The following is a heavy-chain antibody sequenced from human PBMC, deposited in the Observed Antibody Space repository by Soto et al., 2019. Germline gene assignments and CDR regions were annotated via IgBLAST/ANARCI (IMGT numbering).Heavy chain of an antibody. D-gene: IGHD3-3*01. CDR2: IRSKAYGGTT. V-gene: IGHV3-49*03. J-gene: IGHJ6*02. CDR3: TRAIDFLSGPTYGMDV. CDR1: GFTFGAYA. Sequence: GGSLRLSCTASGFTFGAYAMSWFRQAPGKGLEWVGFIRSKAYGGTTEYAASVKGRFTISRDDSKSIAYLQMNSLKTEDTAVYYCTRAIDFLSGPTYGMDVWGQGTTVTVSS.